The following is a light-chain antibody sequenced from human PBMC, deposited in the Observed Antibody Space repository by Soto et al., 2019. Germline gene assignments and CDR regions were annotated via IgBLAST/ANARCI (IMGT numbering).Light chain of an antibody. Sequence: EIVLTQSPGTLSLSPGERATLSCRASQSVSSYLAWYQQKPGQPPRLLIYAASTLQSGVPSRFSGSGSGTDFTLTISSLQPEDFATYYCQQLNSYPITFGQGTRLEIK. V-gene: IGKV3-11*01. CDR1: QSVSSY. CDR3: QQLNSYPIT. CDR2: AAS. J-gene: IGKJ5*01.